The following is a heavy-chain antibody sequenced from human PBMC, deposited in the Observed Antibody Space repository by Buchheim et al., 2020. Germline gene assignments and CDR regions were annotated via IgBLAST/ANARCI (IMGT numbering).Heavy chain of an antibody. J-gene: IGHJ6*02. V-gene: IGHV3-30*18. CDR1: GFTFSSYG. CDR2: ISYDGSNK. Sequence: QVQLVESGGGLVKPGGSLRLSCAASGFTFSSYGMHWVRQAPGKGLEWVAVISYDGSNKYYADSVKGRFTISRDNSKNTLYLQMNSLRAEDTAVYYCAKKRGSTLWFGELFWGMDVWGQGTT. D-gene: IGHD3-10*01. CDR3: AKKRGSTLWFGELFWGMDV.